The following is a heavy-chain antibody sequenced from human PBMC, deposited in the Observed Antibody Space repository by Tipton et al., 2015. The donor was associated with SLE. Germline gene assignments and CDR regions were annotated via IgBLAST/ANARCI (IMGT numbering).Heavy chain of an antibody. CDR2: ISYSGIT. Sequence: TLSLTCTVSGGSISSGGYYWSWIRQSPGKGLEWIGSISYSGITYYNPSLKSRVTISVDTSKNQFSLKLSSVTAADTAVYYCARDVGGYNTGWFPYYFDYWGQGTLVTVSS. J-gene: IGHJ4*02. CDR3: ARDVGGYNTGWFPYYFDY. D-gene: IGHD2-8*02. V-gene: IGHV4-39*07. CDR1: GGSISSGGYY.